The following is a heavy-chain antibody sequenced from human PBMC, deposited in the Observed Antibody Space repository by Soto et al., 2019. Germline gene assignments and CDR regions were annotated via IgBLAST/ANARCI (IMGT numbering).Heavy chain of an antibody. D-gene: IGHD2-2*01. Sequence: QVQLVQSGAEVKKPGSSVKVSCKASGGTFSSYAISWVRQAPGQGLEWMGGIIPIFGTANYAQKFQGRVTITADESTSTAYMELSSLRSEDTAVYYCARMRASECSSNSCQHYYGMDVWGQGTTVTVSS. J-gene: IGHJ6*02. CDR2: IIPIFGTA. V-gene: IGHV1-69*01. CDR1: GGTFSSYA. CDR3: ARMRASECSSNSCQHYYGMDV.